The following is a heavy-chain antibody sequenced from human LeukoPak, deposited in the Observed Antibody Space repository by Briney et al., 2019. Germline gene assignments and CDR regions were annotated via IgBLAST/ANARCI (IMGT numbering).Heavy chain of an antibody. Sequence: PSETLSLTCTVSGGSFSSYYWNWIRQSPGEGPEWIGFVFYSGSTNYNPSLKSRVTISVDTSKNQFSLKLSSVTAADTAVYYCARGRSRSSAFDIWGQGTMVTVSS. CDR2: VFYSGST. CDR3: ARGRSRSSAFDI. CDR1: GGSFSSYY. V-gene: IGHV4-59*12. J-gene: IGHJ3*02. D-gene: IGHD6-13*01.